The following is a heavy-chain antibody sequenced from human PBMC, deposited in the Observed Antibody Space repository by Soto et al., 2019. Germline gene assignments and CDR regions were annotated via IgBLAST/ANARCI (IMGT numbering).Heavy chain of an antibody. D-gene: IGHD6-19*01. V-gene: IGHV3-33*01. CDR3: ARDLGIAVADSNDY. J-gene: IGHJ4*02. CDR1: GFTFSSYG. Sequence: GESLKISCAASGFTFSSYGMHWVRQAPGKGLEWVAVIWYDGSNKYYADSVKGRFTISRDNSKNPLYLQMNSLRAEDTAVYYCARDLGIAVADSNDYWGQGTLVTVSS. CDR2: IWYDGSNK.